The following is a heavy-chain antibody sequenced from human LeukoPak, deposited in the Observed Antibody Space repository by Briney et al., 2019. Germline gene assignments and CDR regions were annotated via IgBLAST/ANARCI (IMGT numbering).Heavy chain of an antibody. CDR1: GGSISSSNW. D-gene: IGHD6-19*01. J-gene: IGHJ5*02. CDR3: ATFQWLSQESWFDP. V-gene: IGHV4-4*02. Sequence: SGTLSLTCAVSGGSISSSNWWSWVRQPPGKGLEWIGEIYHSGSTNYNPSLKSRVTISVDKSKNQFSLKLSSVTAADTAVYYCATFQWLSQESWFDPWGQGTLVTVSS. CDR2: IYHSGST.